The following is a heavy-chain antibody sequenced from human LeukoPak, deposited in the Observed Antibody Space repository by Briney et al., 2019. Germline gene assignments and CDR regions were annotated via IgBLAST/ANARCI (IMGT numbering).Heavy chain of an antibody. D-gene: IGHD5-24*01. V-gene: IGHV4-39*07. Sequence: SETLSLTCTVSGGSISTSNYYWGWIRQPPGKGLEWIGNIFYSGSTYYSPSLKSRVTISLDTSRNQFSLKLNSVTAADTAVYYCARGRRDGAFDYWGQGTLVTVSS. CDR3: ARGRRDGAFDY. CDR2: IFYSGST. CDR1: GGSISTSNYY. J-gene: IGHJ4*02.